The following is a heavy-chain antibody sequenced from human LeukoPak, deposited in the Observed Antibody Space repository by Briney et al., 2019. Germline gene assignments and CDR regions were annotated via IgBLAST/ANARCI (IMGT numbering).Heavy chain of an antibody. CDR1: GGSFSGYY. D-gene: IGHD4-17*01. V-gene: IGHV4-59*10. J-gene: IGHJ6*03. CDR3: ARMTTVTTAGYYYYYMDV. CDR2: IYTSGST. Sequence: NPSETLSLTCAVYGGSFSGYYWSWIRQPAGKGLEWIGRIYTSGSTNYNPSLKSRVTMSVDTSKNQFSLKLSSVTAADAAVYYCARMTTVTTAGYYYYYMDVWGKGTTVTISS.